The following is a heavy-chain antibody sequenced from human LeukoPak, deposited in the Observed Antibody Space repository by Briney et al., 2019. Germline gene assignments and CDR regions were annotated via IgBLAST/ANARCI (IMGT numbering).Heavy chain of an antibody. CDR1: GGSISSYY. CDR3: ARVYGVVGAPDTFDI. D-gene: IGHD1-26*01. V-gene: IGHV4-4*07. Sequence: PSETLSLTCTVSGGSISSYYWSWIRQPAGKGLEWIGRFYASGSTTYNPSLKSRVTMSIDTSKNQFSLKLSSVTAADTAVYYCARVYGVVGAPDTFDIWGQGTPVTVSS. CDR2: FYASGST. J-gene: IGHJ3*02.